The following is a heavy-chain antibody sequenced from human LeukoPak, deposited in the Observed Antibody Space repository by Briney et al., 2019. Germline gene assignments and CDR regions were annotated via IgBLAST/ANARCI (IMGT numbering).Heavy chain of an antibody. D-gene: IGHD6-6*01. J-gene: IGHJ5*02. CDR1: GSTISSFW. CDR3: AREAGGQLVGIWFDP. V-gene: IGHV3-74*01. CDR2: INRDGSIT. Sequence: GGSLRLSCAASGSTISSFWMHWVRQVPGKGLVWVSRINRDGSITDYADSVKGRFTISRDNAKNTLYLQMNSLRGDDTAVYYCAREAGGQLVGIWFDPWGQGTLVTVSS.